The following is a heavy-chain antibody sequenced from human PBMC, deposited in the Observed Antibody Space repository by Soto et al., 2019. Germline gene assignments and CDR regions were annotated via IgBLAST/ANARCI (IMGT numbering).Heavy chain of an antibody. CDR3: ATDYSSTGYGLVY. J-gene: IGHJ4*02. V-gene: IGHV3-33*01. CDR1: GLTFSSHG. CDR2: IWSDGSNE. Sequence: PGGSLRLSCAASGLTFSSHGIHWVRQAPGKGLEWVAVIWSDGSNEYYADSVKGRFTISRDNSKNTLYLQMSSLRVEDTAVYYCATDYSSTGYGLVYWGQGALVTVSS. D-gene: IGHD6-13*01.